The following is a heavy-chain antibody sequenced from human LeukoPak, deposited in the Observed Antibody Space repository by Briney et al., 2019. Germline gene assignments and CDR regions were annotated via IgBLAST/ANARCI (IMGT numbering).Heavy chain of an antibody. J-gene: IGHJ4*02. CDR1: GFTFSNHA. D-gene: IGHD1-26*01. Sequence: GGSLRLSCATSGFTFSNHAMHWVRQASGKGLEWVSAIGTAGDTFYPGSVKGRFTISRENAKNTLSLQMNSLRAEDTAVYYCVRQQTPHGNFDYWGQGTLVTVSS. CDR2: IGTAGDT. V-gene: IGHV3-13*01. CDR3: VRQQTPHGNFDY.